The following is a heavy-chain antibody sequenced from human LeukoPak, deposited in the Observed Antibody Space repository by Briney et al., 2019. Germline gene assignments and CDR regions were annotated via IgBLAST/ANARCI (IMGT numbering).Heavy chain of an antibody. CDR3: AKGYFYGSGSYCQPFVF. V-gene: IGHV4-30-2*01. Sequence: SETLSLTCTVSGGSISSGGYSWNWIRQPPGKGLEWIGYISHSGSTYYNPSLKSRVTISVDRSKNQFSLKLSSVTAADTAVYYCAKGYFYGSGSYCQPFVFWGQGTLVTVSS. CDR1: GGSISSGGYS. D-gene: IGHD3-10*01. CDR2: ISHSGST. J-gene: IGHJ4*02.